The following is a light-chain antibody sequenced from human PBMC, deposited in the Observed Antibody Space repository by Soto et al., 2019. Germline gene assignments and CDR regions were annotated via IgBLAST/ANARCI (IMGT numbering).Light chain of an antibody. CDR3: SSYAGSNDFV. CDR1: RSDVGVYNY. V-gene: IGLV2-8*01. Sequence: QPVLTQPPSASGSPGQSVTVSCTGTRSDVGVYNYVSWYRQHPGKAPKLLIYEVNKRPLGVPDRFSGSKSGNTASLTVSGLQAEDEADYYCSSYAGSNDFVFGTGTKLTVL. J-gene: IGLJ1*01. CDR2: EVN.